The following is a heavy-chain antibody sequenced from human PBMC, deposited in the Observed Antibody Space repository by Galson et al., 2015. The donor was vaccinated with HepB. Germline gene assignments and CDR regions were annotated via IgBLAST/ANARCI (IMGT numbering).Heavy chain of an antibody. Sequence: SLRLSCAASGFTFSDYYMSWIRQAPGRGLEWVSYISSSGSTIYYADSVKGRFTISRDNAKNSLYLQMNSLRAEDTAVYYCAREVQRRFLWTYYYMDVWGKGTTVTVSS. V-gene: IGHV3-11*01. CDR3: AREVQRRFLWTYYYMDV. CDR1: GFTFSDYY. CDR2: ISSSGSTI. J-gene: IGHJ6*03. D-gene: IGHD3/OR15-3a*01.